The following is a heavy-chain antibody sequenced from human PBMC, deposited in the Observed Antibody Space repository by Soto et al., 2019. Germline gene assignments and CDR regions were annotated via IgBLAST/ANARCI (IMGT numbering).Heavy chain of an antibody. CDR3: AIPFYDSSGYYYRHWFDP. Sequence: ASVKVSCKASGGTFSSYAISWVRQAPGQGLEWMGGIIPIFGTANYAQKFQGRVTITADESTSTAYMELSSLRSEDTAVYYCAIPFYDSSGYYYRHWFDPWGQGTLVTVSS. CDR1: GGTFSSYA. CDR2: IIPIFGTA. V-gene: IGHV1-69*13. D-gene: IGHD3-22*01. J-gene: IGHJ5*02.